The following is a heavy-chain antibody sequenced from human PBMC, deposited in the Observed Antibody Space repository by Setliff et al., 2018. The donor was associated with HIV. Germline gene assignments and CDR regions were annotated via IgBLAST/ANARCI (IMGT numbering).Heavy chain of an antibody. CDR1: GFSLSSSGVG. D-gene: IGHD3-22*01. V-gene: IGHV2-5*02. J-gene: IGHJ4*02. CDR3: GHNYYYDSSGYQDYYFDY. CDR2: IYWDDDK. Sequence: SGPTLVNPTQTLTLTCTFSGFSLSSSGVGVGWIRQPPGKALEWLALIYWDDDKRYNESLKSRLTITKDTSKNQVVLSMTNMDPVDTATYYCGHNYYYDSSGYQDYYFDYWGQGTRVTVSS.